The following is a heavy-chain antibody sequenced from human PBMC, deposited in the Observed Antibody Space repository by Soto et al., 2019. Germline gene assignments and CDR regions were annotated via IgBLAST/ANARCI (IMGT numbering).Heavy chain of an antibody. CDR3: AREARLRCSSTSCYNPMDV. CDR2: INHSGST. Sequence: SETLSLTCAVYGGSFSGYYWSWIRQPPGKGLEWIGEINHSGSTNYNPSLKSRVTISVDTSKNQFSLKLSSVTAADTAVYYCAREARLRCSSTSCYNPMDVWGQGTTVTVSS. CDR1: GGSFSGYY. D-gene: IGHD2-2*01. V-gene: IGHV4-34*01. J-gene: IGHJ6*02.